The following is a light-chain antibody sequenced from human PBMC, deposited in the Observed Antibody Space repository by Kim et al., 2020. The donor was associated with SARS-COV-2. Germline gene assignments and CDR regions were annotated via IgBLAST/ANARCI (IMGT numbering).Light chain of an antibody. J-gene: IGLJ3*02. CDR1: GSNIGINA. Sequence: GERGTISCSRNGSNIGINAVHWYQLVPGTAPKLLIYTDDRRPSGVPDRFSGSKSGTSASLTLSGLLSDDEADYYCATWDDSLEAWVFGGGTQLTVL. CDR2: TDD. CDR3: ATWDDSLEAWV. V-gene: IGLV1-44*01.